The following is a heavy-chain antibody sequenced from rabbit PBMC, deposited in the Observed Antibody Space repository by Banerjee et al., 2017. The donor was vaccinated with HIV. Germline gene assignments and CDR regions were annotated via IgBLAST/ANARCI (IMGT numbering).Heavy chain of an antibody. CDR1: GFSFSGGYD. CDR2: IYGVSSNTA. D-gene: IGHD6-1*01. CDR3: ASWDGYAGYGYVPYYFNL. V-gene: IGHV1S45*01. Sequence: QEQLEESGGDLVKPGASLTLTCTASGFSFSGGYDMCWVRQAPGKGLEWIACIYGVSSNTAYYASWAKGRFTISKTSSTTVTLQMTSLTAADTATYFCASWDGYAGYGYVPYYFNLWGPGTLVTVS. J-gene: IGHJ4*01.